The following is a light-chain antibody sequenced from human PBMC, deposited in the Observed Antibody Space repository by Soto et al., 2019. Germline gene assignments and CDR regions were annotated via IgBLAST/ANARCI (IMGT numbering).Light chain of an antibody. Sequence: DIQMTQSPSSLSASVGDRVNMTCRASQSISRYLNWYQQKPGKAPQLLIYGASILESGVPLRFSGSGSGTDFTLTISSLQPEDFATYYCQCSYSTPLYTLGQGTKLEIK. J-gene: IGKJ2*01. V-gene: IGKV1-39*01. CDR1: QSISRY. CDR3: QCSYSTPLYT. CDR2: GAS.